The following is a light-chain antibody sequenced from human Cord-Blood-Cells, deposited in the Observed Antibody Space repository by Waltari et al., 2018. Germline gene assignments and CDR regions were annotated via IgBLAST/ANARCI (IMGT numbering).Light chain of an antibody. Sequence: QSALTQPASVSGSPGQSITISCTGTSSDVGGYNYVSWYQQHPGKAPKLMIYDVSKRPSGVSNRFSGSKSGHTASLTISGLQAEDEADYYCSSYTSSSTPYVFGTGTKVTVL. CDR3: SSYTSSSTPYV. CDR2: DVS. CDR1: SSDVGGYNY. V-gene: IGLV2-14*01. J-gene: IGLJ1*01.